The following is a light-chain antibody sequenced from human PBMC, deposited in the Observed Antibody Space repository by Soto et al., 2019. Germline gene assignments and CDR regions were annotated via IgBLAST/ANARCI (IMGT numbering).Light chain of an antibody. CDR1: QSISDW. J-gene: IGKJ1*01. Sequence: LSASVGDRVNITCRATQSISDWLARYQQKVGKAPKFLIYDASNLERGVPSRFTGSGSGIEFTLTISSLQPDDFATYYCQHYNSYPLTFGQGTKVDIK. V-gene: IGKV1-5*01. CDR2: DAS. CDR3: QHYNSYPLT.